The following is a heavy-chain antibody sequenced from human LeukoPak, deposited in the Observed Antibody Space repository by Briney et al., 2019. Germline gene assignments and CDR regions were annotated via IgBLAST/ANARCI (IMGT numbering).Heavy chain of an antibody. D-gene: IGHD3-22*01. J-gene: IGHJ4*02. V-gene: IGHV3-48*04. CDR3: ARDPINSDDSGYYLDY. CDR1: GFTFSIYS. Sequence: GGSLRLSCAASGFTFSIYSMNWVRQAPGKGLEWVSAISGSGSTKYYADSVKGRFTISRDNTKNSLYLQMNSLRAEDTAVYYCARDPINSDDSGYYLDYWGQGTLVTVSS. CDR2: ISGSGSTK.